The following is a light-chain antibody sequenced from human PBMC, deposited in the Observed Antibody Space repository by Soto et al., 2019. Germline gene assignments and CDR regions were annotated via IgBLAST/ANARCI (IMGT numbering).Light chain of an antibody. CDR3: QQYNSYSST. CDR1: QSISSW. J-gene: IGKJ4*01. Sequence: DIQMTQSPSTLSASVGDRVTITCRASQSISSWLAWYQQKPGKAPKLLIYDASSLESGVPSRFSGSGSGTEFTLTISSLQPDDFATYYCQQYNSYSSTFGGGTKVELK. CDR2: DAS. V-gene: IGKV1-5*01.